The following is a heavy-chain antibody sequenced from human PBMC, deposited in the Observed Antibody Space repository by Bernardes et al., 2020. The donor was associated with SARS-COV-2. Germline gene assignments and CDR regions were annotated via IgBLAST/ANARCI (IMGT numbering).Heavy chain of an antibody. D-gene: IGHD2-2*01. V-gene: IGHV3-74*01. CDR2: IHRDGSSI. J-gene: IGHJ6*02. Sequence: GASLRLSCAASGFPFSTYWMHWVRQAPGKGLVWVSHIHRDGSSIYYADSVKGRFTISRDNAKNTLYLQMNSLRAEDTAVYYCARWGCRTNNCYLRDDYYAMDVWGQGTTVTVSS. CDR1: GFPFSTYW. CDR3: ARWGCRTNNCYLRDDYYAMDV.